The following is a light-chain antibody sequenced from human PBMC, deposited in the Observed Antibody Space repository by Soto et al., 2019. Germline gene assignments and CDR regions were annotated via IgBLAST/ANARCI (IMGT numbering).Light chain of an antibody. CDR2: KAS. V-gene: IGKV1-5*03. CDR3: QQYRRWLA. CDR1: QTISSW. Sequence: DIQMTQSPSTLSAYVGDRVTITCRASQTISSWLAWYQQKPGMAPKLLIYKASTLQSGVPSRFSGSGSGTEFTLTISSLQPDDFASYYCQQYRRWLAFCQETKVDIK. J-gene: IGKJ1*01.